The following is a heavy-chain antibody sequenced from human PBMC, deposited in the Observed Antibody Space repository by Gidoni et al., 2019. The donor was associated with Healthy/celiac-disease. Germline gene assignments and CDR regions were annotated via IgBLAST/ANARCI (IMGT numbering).Heavy chain of an antibody. CDR2: ISGSGVST. D-gene: IGHD3-22*01. V-gene: IGHV3-23*01. CDR3: VKMIEAVEMATIWGGAEY. J-gene: IGHJ4*02. CDR1: TFSSYA. Sequence: TFSSYAMSWVRQAPGQGLDWVSAISGSGVSTYYADSVKGRFTISRDNSKNTLYLQMNSLRAEDTAVYYWVKMIEAVEMATIWGGAEYWGQGTLVTVSS.